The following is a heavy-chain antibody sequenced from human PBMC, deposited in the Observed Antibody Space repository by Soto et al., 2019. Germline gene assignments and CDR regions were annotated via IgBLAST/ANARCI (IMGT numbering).Heavy chain of an antibody. D-gene: IGHD3-10*01. CDR1: GYLFISYC. Sequence: ASVNVSCKSSGYLFISYCISWVRQAPGQGLEWMGRISAYNGNTNYAQNLQGRVTMTTDTSTSTAYMELRSLRSDDTAVYYCARDLDGSGSYYTDYWGPGTLVTVSS. J-gene: IGHJ4*02. CDR2: ISAYNGNT. CDR3: ARDLDGSGSYYTDY. V-gene: IGHV1-18*01.